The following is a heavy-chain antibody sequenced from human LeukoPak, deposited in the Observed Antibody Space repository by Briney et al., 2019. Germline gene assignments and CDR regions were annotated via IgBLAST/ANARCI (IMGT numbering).Heavy chain of an antibody. V-gene: IGHV4-61*05. CDR1: GGSISSSTYY. D-gene: IGHD2-21*02. J-gene: IGHJ4*02. Sequence: SETLSLTCTVSGGSISSSTYYWGWIRQPPGKGLEWIGYIYDSGSTNYNPSLKSRVTISVDTSKNQFSLKLSSVTAADTAVYYCARALTWYYFDYWGQGTLVTVSS. CDR3: ARALTWYYFDY. CDR2: IYDSGST.